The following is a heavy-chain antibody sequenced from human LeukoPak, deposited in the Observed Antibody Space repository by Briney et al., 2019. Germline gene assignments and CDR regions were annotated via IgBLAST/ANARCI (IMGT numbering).Heavy chain of an antibody. V-gene: IGHV3-30*18. J-gene: IGHJ4*02. CDR1: GFTFSSYG. D-gene: IGHD3-10*01. CDR3: AKGVGDLDYFDY. CDR2: ISYDGSNK. Sequence: GGSLRLSCAASGFTFSSYGVHWVRQAPGKGLEWVAVISYDGSNKYYADSVKGRFTIARDNSKNTVYLQMNSLRAKDTAVYYCAKGVGDLDYFDYWGQGTLVTVSS.